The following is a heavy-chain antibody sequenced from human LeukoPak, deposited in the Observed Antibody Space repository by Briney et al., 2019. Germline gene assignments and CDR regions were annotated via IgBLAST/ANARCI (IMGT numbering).Heavy chain of an antibody. J-gene: IGHJ5*02. D-gene: IGHD3-10*01. Sequence: GESLKISCKTSGYSFTTYWIGWVRQMPGTGLEWVGAIYPDDSETRYSPSFQGQAVISADRSIRTAYLQWNTLKTADTAMYYCVRQRGASGTINHFDPWGQGTLVTVSS. CDR1: GYSFTTYW. V-gene: IGHV5-51*01. CDR2: IYPDDSET. CDR3: VRQRGASGTINHFDP.